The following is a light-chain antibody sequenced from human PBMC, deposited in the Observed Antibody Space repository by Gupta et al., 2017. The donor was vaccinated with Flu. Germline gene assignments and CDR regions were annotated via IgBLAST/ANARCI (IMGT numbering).Light chain of an antibody. J-gene: IGKJ2*01. V-gene: IGKV1-5*03. CDR1: QSFSGW. CDR3: QQDNTYPYT. Sequence: DIQMTQSPSSLSASVGDRVTITCRASQSFSGWLAWYQQKPGKPPKLLIYKASTLHDGVPSRFSGSGSGTEFTLTISSLQPDDFATYYCQQDNTYPYTFGQGTKLESK. CDR2: KAS.